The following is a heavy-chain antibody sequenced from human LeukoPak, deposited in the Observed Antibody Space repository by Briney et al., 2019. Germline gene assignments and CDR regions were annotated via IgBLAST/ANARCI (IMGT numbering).Heavy chain of an antibody. V-gene: IGHV4-59*08. CDR3: ARQAGWSTTIDC. D-gene: IGHD6-19*01. CDR1: GGSISSYY. Sequence: SETLSLTCTVSGGSISSYYWSWIRQPPGKGLEWIGYIYYSGSTNYNPSLKSRVTISVDTSKNQFSLKLSSVTAADTAVYYCARQAGWSTTIDCWGQGTLVTVSS. J-gene: IGHJ4*02. CDR2: IYYSGST.